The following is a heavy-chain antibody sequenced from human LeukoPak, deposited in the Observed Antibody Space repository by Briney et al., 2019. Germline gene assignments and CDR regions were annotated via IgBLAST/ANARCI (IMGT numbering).Heavy chain of an antibody. CDR3: AKAGWFGESGHFDY. CDR2: IYSGGST. CDR1: GFTVSSNY. V-gene: IGHV3-53*01. J-gene: IGHJ4*02. D-gene: IGHD3-10*01. Sequence: GGSLRLSCAASGFTVSSNYMSWVRQAPGKGLEWVSVIYSGGSTYYADSVKGRFTISRDNSKNTLYLQMDSLRAEDTAVYYCAKAGWFGESGHFDYWGQGTLVTVSS.